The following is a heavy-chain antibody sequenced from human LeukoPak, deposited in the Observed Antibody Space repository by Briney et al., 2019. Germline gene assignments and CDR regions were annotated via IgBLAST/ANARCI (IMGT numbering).Heavy chain of an antibody. J-gene: IGHJ4*02. Sequence: GGSLRLSCAASGFTVSSNYMSWVRQAPGKGLEWVSVIYSGGSTYYADSVKSRFTISRDNSKNTLYLQMNSLRAEDTAVYYCARDRKAAGFDYWGQGTLVTVSS. CDR1: GFTVSSNY. CDR2: IYSGGST. V-gene: IGHV3-53*01. D-gene: IGHD6-13*01. CDR3: ARDRKAAGFDY.